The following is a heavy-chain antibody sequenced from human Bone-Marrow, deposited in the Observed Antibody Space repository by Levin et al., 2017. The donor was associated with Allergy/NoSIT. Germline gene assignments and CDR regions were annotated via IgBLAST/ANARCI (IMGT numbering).Heavy chain of an antibody. Sequence: SQTLSLTCTVSGGSISSSSYYWGWIRQPPGKGLEWIGSIYYSGSTYYNPSLKSRVTISVDTSKNQFSLKLSSVTAADTAVYYCARHRRRQLAHAFDIWGQGTMVTVSS. CDR1: GGSISSSSYY. CDR2: IYYSGST. D-gene: IGHD6-13*01. CDR3: ARHRRRQLAHAFDI. V-gene: IGHV4-39*01. J-gene: IGHJ3*02.